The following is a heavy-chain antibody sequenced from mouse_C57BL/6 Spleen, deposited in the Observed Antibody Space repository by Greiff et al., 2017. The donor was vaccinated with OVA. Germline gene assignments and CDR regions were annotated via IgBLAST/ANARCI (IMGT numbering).Heavy chain of an antibody. CDR1: GYTFTSYW. D-gene: IGHD3-1*01. V-gene: IGHV1-69*01. CDR3: ARGDGLGAMDY. J-gene: IGHJ4*01. Sequence: QVQLQQPGAELVMPGASVKLSCKASGYTFTSYWMHWVQQRPGQGLEWIGEIDPSDSYTNYNQKFKGKSTLTVDKSSSTAYMQLSSLTSEDSAVYYCARGDGLGAMDYWGQGTSVTVSS. CDR2: IDPSDSYT.